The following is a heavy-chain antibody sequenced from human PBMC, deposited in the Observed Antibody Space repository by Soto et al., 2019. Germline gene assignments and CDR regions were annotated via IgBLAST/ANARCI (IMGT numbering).Heavy chain of an antibody. CDR1: GYTFTSYD. Sequence: ASVKVSCKASGYTFTSYDINWVRQATGQGLEWMGWMNPNSGNTGYAQKFQGRVTMTRNTSISTAYMELSSLRSEDTAVYYCARPPSTVTNGYYYMDVWGKGTTVTVSS. V-gene: IGHV1-8*01. J-gene: IGHJ6*03. CDR3: ARPPSTVTNGYYYMDV. CDR2: MNPNSGNT. D-gene: IGHD4-17*01.